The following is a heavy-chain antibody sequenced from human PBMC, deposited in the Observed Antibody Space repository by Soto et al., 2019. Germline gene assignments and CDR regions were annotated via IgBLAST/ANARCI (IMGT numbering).Heavy chain of an antibody. CDR3: ARSQGGSSSLDIYYYYYYGMDG. CDR1: GGTFSSYA. CDR2: IIPIFGTA. Sequence: QVQLVQSGAEVKKPGSSVKVSCKAPGGTFSSYAISWVRQAPGQGLEWMGGIIPIFGTANYAQKFQGRVTITADESTRTGYMELSSLRSEDTAVYYCARSQGGSSSLDIYYYYYYGMDGWGQGTTVTVSS. J-gene: IGHJ6*02. D-gene: IGHD2-15*01. V-gene: IGHV1-69*01.